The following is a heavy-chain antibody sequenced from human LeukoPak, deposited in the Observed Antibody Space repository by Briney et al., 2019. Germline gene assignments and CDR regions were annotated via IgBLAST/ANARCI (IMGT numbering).Heavy chain of an antibody. J-gene: IGHJ5*02. CDR2: IYHSGST. CDR1: GYSISSGYY. CDR3: ARHPYSNYWFDP. Sequence: PSETLSLTCAVSGYSISSGYYWGWIRQPPGKGLEWIGSIYHSGSTYYNPSLKSRVTMSVDTPKNQFSLKLSSVTAADTAVYYCARHPYSNYWFDPWGQGTLVTVSS. V-gene: IGHV4-38-2*01. D-gene: IGHD4-11*01.